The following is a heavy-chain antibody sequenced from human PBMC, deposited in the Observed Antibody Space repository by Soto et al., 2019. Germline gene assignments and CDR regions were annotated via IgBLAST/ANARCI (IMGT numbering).Heavy chain of an antibody. D-gene: IGHD3-16*01. J-gene: IGHJ4*02. CDR2: ISSNGGST. V-gene: IGHV3-64*01. Sequence: EVQLVESGGGLVQPGGSLRLSCAASGFTFSSYAMHWVRQAPGKGLEYVSAISSNGGSTYYANSVKGRFTISRDNSKNTLYLQMGGLRGEDMGVYYCASAGGGGYGFDYWGQGTLVTVSS. CDR3: ASAGGGGYGFDY. CDR1: GFTFSSYA.